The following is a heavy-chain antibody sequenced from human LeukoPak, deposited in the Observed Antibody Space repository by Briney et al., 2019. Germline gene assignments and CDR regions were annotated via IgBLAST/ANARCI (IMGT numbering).Heavy chain of an antibody. CDR3: AREGSRDYYYYYGMDV. Sequence: SETLSPTCTVSGGSISSYYWSWIRQPPGKGLEWIGYIYYSGSTNYNPSLKSRVTISVDTSKNQFSLKLSSVTAADTAVYYCAREGSRDYYYYYGMDVWGQGTTVTVSS. CDR1: GGSISSYY. V-gene: IGHV4-59*01. CDR2: IYYSGST. D-gene: IGHD2-21*02. J-gene: IGHJ6*02.